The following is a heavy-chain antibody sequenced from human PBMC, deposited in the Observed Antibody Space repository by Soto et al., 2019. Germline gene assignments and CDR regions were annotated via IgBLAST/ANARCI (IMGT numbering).Heavy chain of an antibody. CDR2: ISAYNGNT. J-gene: IGHJ6*02. CDR3: ARDLHCSSTSCQIYGMDV. Sequence: QVQLVQSGAEVKKPGASVKVSCKASGYTFTSYGISWVRQAPGPGLQWMGWISAYNGNTNYAQKFQGRVTMTTYTSTSTACMELRSLRSNDTAVYSCARDLHCSSTSCQIYGMDVWGQGTTVTVS. CDR1: GYTFTSYG. V-gene: IGHV1-18*01. D-gene: IGHD2-2*01.